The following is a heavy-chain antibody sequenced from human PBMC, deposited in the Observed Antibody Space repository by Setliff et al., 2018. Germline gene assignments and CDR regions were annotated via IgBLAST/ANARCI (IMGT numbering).Heavy chain of an antibody. CDR3: ARCSSWHGHYPHFNY. V-gene: IGHV3-23*03. D-gene: IGHD6-13*01. CDR1: GFNFGAYA. Sequence: GSLRLSCAASGFNFGAYAMHWVRQAPGKGLEWVSVISSDGTSIYYADSVKGRFTISRDNSKNTLYLQMNRLRAEDTAIYYCARCSSWHGHYPHFNYWGQGTLVTVSS. J-gene: IGHJ4*02. CDR2: ISSDGTSI.